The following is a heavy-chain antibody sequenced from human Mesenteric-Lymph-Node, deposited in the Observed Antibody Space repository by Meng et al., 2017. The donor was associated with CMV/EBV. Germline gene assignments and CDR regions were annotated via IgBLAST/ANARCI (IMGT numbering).Heavy chain of an antibody. CDR1: GGSISSSSHY. CDR3: ARDVVPTYYDFWSGVNWFDP. J-gene: IGHJ5*02. Sequence: SETLSLTCTVSGGSISSSSHYWGWIRQPPGKGLEWIGSIYYSGSTYYNSSLKSRVTISVDTSKNQFSLKLSSVTAADTAVYYCARDVVPTYYDFWSGVNWFDPWGQGTLVTVSS. V-gene: IGHV4-39*07. CDR2: IYYSGST. D-gene: IGHD3-3*01.